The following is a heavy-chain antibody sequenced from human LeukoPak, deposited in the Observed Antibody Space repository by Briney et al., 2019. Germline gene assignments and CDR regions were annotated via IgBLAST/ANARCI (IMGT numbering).Heavy chain of an antibody. CDR2: INPNSGGT. CDR1: GYTFTCYY. Sequence: GASVKASCKASGYTFTCYYMHWVRQAPGQGLEWMGWINPNSGGTNYAQKFQGWVTMTRDTSISTAYMELSRLRSDDTAVYYCARDQVTIFGVPFDIWGQGTMVTVSS. J-gene: IGHJ3*02. D-gene: IGHD3-3*01. CDR3: ARDQVTIFGVPFDI. V-gene: IGHV1-2*04.